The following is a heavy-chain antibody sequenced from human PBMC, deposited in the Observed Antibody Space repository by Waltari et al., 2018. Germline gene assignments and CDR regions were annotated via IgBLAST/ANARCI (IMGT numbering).Heavy chain of an antibody. V-gene: IGHV3-11*04. D-gene: IGHD5-12*01. CDR3: SRCSDYGNWYFDL. J-gene: IGHJ2*01. CDR2: ISSSGSTI. CDR1: GFTFSDYY. Sequence: QVQLVESGGGLVKPGGSLRLSCAASGFTFSDYYLSWIRQAPGKGLELVSYISSSGSTIYYADSVKGRFTISRDNAKNSLYLQMNSLRAEDTAVYYCSRCSDYGNWYFDLWGRGTLVTVSS.